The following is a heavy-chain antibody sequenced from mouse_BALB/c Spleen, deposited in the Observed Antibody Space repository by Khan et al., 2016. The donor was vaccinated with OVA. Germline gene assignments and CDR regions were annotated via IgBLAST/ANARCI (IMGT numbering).Heavy chain of an antibody. D-gene: IGHD2-4*01. Sequence: EVKLLESGPGLVKPSQSLSLTCTVTGYSITSEYAWNWIRHFPGNKLEWMGYINYSGNTRYNPSLKSRISITRETSKNQFFLQLNSVTTEDTATYYCTRKDYYDYDPFPYWGQGTLVTVSA. V-gene: IGHV3-2*02. J-gene: IGHJ3*01. CDR1: GYSITSEYA. CDR3: TRKDYYDYDPFPY. CDR2: INYSGNT.